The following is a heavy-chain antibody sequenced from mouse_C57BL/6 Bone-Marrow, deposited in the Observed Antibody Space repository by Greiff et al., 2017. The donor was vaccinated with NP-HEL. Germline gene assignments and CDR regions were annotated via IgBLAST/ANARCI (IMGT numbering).Heavy chain of an antibody. CDR1: GYTFTSYW. J-gene: IGHJ3*01. D-gene: IGHD2-5*01. V-gene: IGHV1-5*01. CDR3: TWSKIAWFAY. Sequence: EVQLQQSGTVLARPGASVKMSCKTSGYTFTSYWMHWVKQRPGQGLEWRGAIYPGNSDTSYNQKFKGKAKLTAVTSASTAYMELSSLTNEDSAVYYCTWSKIAWFAYWGQGTLVTVSA. CDR2: IYPGNSDT.